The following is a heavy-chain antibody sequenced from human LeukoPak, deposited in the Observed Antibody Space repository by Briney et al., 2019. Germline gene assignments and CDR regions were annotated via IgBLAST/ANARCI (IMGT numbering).Heavy chain of an antibody. J-gene: IGHJ4*02. CDR3: ARAGRVAALDG. Sequence: PGGSLRLSCAAFGFTFTSYSMNWARQAPGKGLEWVSSISSSSSYVYYADSVKGRSTISRDKAKNSLYLQMNSLRAEDTAIYYCARAGRVAALDGWGETPLLTVSS. D-gene: IGHD6-19*01. V-gene: IGHV3-21*01. CDR2: ISSSSSYV. CDR1: GFTFTSYS.